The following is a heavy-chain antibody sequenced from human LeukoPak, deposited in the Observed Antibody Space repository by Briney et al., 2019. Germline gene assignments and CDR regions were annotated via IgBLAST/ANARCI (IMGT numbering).Heavy chain of an antibody. D-gene: IGHD2-21*02. V-gene: IGHV3-23*01. Sequence: GGSLRLSCAASGFTLSSYWMSWVRQAPGKGQEWVSHFGGSGGTIYYADSVKGRFTISRDNSKNTLYLQMNSLRAEDTAVYYCAKSDCGGDCHLLDYWGQGTLVTVSS. J-gene: IGHJ4*02. CDR1: GFTLSSYW. CDR3: AKSDCGGDCHLLDY. CDR2: FGGSGGTI.